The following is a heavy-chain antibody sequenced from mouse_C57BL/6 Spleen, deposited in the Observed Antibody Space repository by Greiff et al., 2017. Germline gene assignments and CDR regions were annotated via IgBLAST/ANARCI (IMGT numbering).Heavy chain of an antibody. Sequence: EVQLVESGGGLVKPGGSLKLSCAASGFTFSSYAMSWVRQTPEKRLAWVATISDGGSYTYYPDNVKGRFTLSRDNAKNNLYLQMSHLKSEDTAMYYCARGHYLDYWGQGTTRTVSS. CDR3: ARGHYLDY. J-gene: IGHJ2*01. V-gene: IGHV5-4*01. CDR2: ISDGGSYT. CDR1: GFTFSSYA.